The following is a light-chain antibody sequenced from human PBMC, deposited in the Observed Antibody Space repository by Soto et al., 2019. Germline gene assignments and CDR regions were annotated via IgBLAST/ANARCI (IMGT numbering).Light chain of an antibody. CDR3: CSYAGSSYV. J-gene: IGLJ1*01. CDR1: SSDVGGYNY. V-gene: IGLV2-11*01. CDR2: GVT. Sequence: QSVLTQPRSVSGSPGQSVTISCTGTSSDVGGYNYVSWYQQHPGEAPKLMIYGVTKRPSGVPDRFSGSKSGNTASLTISGLQADDEADYYCCSYAGSSYVFGTGTKVTVL.